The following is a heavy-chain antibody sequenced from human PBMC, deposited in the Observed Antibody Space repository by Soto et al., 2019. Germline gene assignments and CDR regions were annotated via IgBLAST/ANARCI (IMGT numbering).Heavy chain of an antibody. V-gene: IGHV1-8*01. CDR1: GYTFTSYD. CDR3: ARGRGYCSSPSCRNWFDP. J-gene: IGHJ5*02. D-gene: IGHD2-2*01. Sequence: ASVKVSCKASGYTFTSYDINWVRQATGQGLEWMGWMNPNSGNTGYAQKFQGRVTMTRNTSISTAYMELSSRRSEDTAVYYCARGRGYCSSPSCRNWFDPWGQGTLVTVSS. CDR2: MNPNSGNT.